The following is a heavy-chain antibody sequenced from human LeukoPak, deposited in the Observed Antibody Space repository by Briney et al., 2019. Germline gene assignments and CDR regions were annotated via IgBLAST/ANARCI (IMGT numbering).Heavy chain of an antibody. D-gene: IGHD6-19*01. J-gene: IGHJ4*02. CDR3: AKSGMGIAVAAHFDY. V-gene: IGHV3-23*01. Sequence: GGSLRLSCAASGFTFSSYGMSWVRQAPGKGLEWVSAISGSGGSTYYADSVKGRFTISRDNSKNTLYLQMNSLRAEDTAVYYCAKSGMGIAVAAHFDYWGQGTLVTVSS. CDR2: ISGSGGST. CDR1: GFTFSSYG.